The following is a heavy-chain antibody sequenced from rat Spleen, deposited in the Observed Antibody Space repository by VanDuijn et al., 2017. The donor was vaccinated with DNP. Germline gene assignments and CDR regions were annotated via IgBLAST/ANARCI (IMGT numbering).Heavy chain of an antibody. Sequence: EVQLRESGPGLVKPSQSLSLTCSVTGFSITSNYWGWIRQFPGNKMEYIGHITYSGNTHFNPSLKSRISITRDTSKNQFFLQLNSITTEDTATYYCARRDGYTLFDYWGQGVMVTVSS. CDR2: ITYSGNT. CDR3: ARRDGYTLFDY. D-gene: IGHD1-4*01. V-gene: IGHV3-1*01. J-gene: IGHJ2*01. CDR1: GFSITSNY.